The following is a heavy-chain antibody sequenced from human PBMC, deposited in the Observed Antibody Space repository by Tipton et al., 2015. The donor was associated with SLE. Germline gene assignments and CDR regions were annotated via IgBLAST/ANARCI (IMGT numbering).Heavy chain of an antibody. CDR1: GYSLSLYG. CDR2: ISASNGNT. J-gene: IGHJ3*02. Sequence: QVQLVQSGAEVKKPGASVKVSCKAFGYSLSLYGITWVRQAPGQELEWMGWISASNGNTNYAQKFQDRVTMTTDTATSTAYMEVRSLISDDSAVYYCARVDLLGSVDIWGQGTMVTVSS. V-gene: IGHV1-18*01. D-gene: IGHD7-27*01. CDR3: ARVDLLGSVDI.